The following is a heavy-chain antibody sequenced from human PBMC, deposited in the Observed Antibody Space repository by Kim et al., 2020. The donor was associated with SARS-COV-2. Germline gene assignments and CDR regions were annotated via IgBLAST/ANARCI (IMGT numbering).Heavy chain of an antibody. CDR1: GFTFSSYW. CDR2: LKQDGISP. CDR3: ARDQMAAAGSSYCYGMEL. D-gene: IGHD6-13*01. V-gene: IGHV3-7*03. J-gene: IGHJ6*01. Sequence: GGSLRLSCAASGFTFSSYWMSWVRQAPGKGLEWVANLKQDGISPSSLYSGKGRFTISRDPSNHTLYLQMNSLRAEDTAVYYCARDQMAAAGSSYCYGMELGGERTPVTGYS.